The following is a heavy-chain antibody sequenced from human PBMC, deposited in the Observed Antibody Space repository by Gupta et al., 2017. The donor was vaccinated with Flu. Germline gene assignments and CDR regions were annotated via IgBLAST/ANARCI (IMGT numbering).Heavy chain of an antibody. CDR1: GFTFGDYA. CDR3: TRSPTVLAYCGGDCYPLLDY. CDR2: IRSKAYGGTT. J-gene: IGHJ4*02. D-gene: IGHD2-21*02. Sequence: EVQLVESGGGLVQPGRSLRLSCTASGFTFGDYAMSWVRQAPGKGLEWVGFIRSKAYGGTTEYAASVKGRFTISRDDSKSIAYLQMNSLKTEDTAVYYCTRSPTVLAYCGGDCYPLLDYWGQGTLVTVSS. V-gene: IGHV3-49*04.